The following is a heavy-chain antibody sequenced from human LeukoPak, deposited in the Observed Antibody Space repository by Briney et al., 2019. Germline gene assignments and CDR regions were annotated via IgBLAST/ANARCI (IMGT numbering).Heavy chain of an antibody. CDR3: ARHPCPRYSSGCRYYFDY. J-gene: IGHJ4*02. CDR2: IYYSGST. Sequence: PSETLSLTCAVSGYSISSSNWWGWIRQPPGKGLEWIGYIYYSGSTNYNPSLKSRVTMSVDTSKNQFSLKLSSVTAADTAVYYCARHPCPRYSSGCRYYFDYWGQGTLVTVSS. D-gene: IGHD6-19*01. V-gene: IGHV4-28*01. CDR1: GYSISSSNW.